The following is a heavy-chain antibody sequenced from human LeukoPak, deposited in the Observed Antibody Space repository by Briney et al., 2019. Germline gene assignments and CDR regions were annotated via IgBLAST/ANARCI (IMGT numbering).Heavy chain of an antibody. V-gene: IGHV1-69*04. CDR1: GGTFSSYA. Sequence: SVKVSCKASGGTFSSYAISWVRQAPGQGLEWMGRIIPILGIANYAQKFQGRVTITADKSTSTAYMELSSLRSEDTAVYYCGKDHCNSTSFYAGKGHKWFHPWGQGTLVTVSS. CDR2: IIPILGIA. CDR3: GKDHCNSTSFYAGKGHKWFHP. D-gene: IGHD2-2*01. J-gene: IGHJ5*02.